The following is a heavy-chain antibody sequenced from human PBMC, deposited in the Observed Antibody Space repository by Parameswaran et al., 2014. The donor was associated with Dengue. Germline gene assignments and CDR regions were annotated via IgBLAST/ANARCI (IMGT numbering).Heavy chain of an antibody. V-gene: IGHV4-4*02. J-gene: IGHJ3*02. CDR3: ARVINWVFAFDI. CDR2: IYHSGST. D-gene: IGHD7-27*01. Sequence: RWIRQPPGKGLEWIGEIYHSGSTNYNPSLKSRVTISVDKSKNQFSLKLSSVTAADTAVYYCARVINWVFAFDIWGQGTMVTVSS.